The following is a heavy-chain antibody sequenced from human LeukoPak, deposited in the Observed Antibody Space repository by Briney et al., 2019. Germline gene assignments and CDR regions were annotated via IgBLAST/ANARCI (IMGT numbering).Heavy chain of an antibody. V-gene: IGHV4-39*01. J-gene: IGHJ4*02. CDR1: GGSIGISNYF. D-gene: IGHD6-19*01. CDR3: AFSGWFWGAFDY. CDR2: RSSTGIT. Sequence: SETLSLTCSVSGGSIGISNYFWGWIRQPPGKGREWIASRSSTGITHYYPSLESRISVSVETSKNQFSLMLTSLTAADTAVYYCAFSGWFWGAFDYWGQGILVTVSS.